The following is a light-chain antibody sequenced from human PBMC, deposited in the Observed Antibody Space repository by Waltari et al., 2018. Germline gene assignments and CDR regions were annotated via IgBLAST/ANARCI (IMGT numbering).Light chain of an antibody. CDR3: QQYYSTPST. V-gene: IGKV4-1*01. CDR1: QRLLSVPGNKRY. Sequence: DIVLTQSPASLTLSLGARATIHCTSRQRLLSVPGNKRYLAWYQHKPGQPPKLLIYWASTREPGVPDRFSGSGSGTDFTLTITSLQAEDAAVYFCQQYYSTPSTFGQGTKLEIK. J-gene: IGKJ2*01. CDR2: WAS.